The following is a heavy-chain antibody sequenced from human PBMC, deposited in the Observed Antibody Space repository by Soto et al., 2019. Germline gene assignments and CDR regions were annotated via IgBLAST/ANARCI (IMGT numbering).Heavy chain of an antibody. V-gene: IGHV1-69*01. CDR3: ARSQGSSTSLEIYYYYYYGMDV. D-gene: IGHD2-2*01. Sequence: QVQLVQSGAEVKKPGSSVKVSCKASGGTFGSYAISWVRQAPGQGLEWMGGIIPIPGTANYAQKFQGRDTIAADESTSTAYMERSSLRSEDTAVYYCARSQGSSTSLEIYYYYYYGMDVWGQGTTVTVSS. J-gene: IGHJ6*02. CDR2: IIPIPGTA. CDR1: GGTFGSYA.